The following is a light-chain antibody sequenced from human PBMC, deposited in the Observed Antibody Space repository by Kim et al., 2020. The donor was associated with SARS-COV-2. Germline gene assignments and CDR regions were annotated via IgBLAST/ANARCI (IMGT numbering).Light chain of an antibody. J-gene: IGKJ2*02. CDR1: QNIDTY. Sequence: ASLGDRVTITCRASQNIDTYVNWYQQKPGKAPRLVIYSASSLQSGVPSRFSGSGSGTDFTLTISSLQPEDFATYYCQQTYSSDMCTFGQGTKLEI. CDR2: SAS. V-gene: IGKV1-39*01. CDR3: QQTYSSDMCT.